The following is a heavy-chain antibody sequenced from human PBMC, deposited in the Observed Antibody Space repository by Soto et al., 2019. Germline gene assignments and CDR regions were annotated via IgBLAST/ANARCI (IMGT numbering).Heavy chain of an antibody. D-gene: IGHD5-12*01. Sequence: PSETLSLTCAVYGGSFSGYYWTWIRQPPGKGLEWIGEMYHSGNTNYNPSLESRVTISVDTSKNQFSLTLSSVTAADTAVYYCARRLRGSTKYFDYWGQGTLVTVSS. V-gene: IGHV4-34*01. CDR2: MYHSGNT. J-gene: IGHJ4*02. CDR3: ARRLRGSTKYFDY. CDR1: GGSFSGYY.